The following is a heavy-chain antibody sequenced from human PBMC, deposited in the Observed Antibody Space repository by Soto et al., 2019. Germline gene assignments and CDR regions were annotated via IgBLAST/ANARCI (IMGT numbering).Heavy chain of an antibody. Sequence: EVQLVESGGGLVQPGGSLRLSCAASGFTFSSYWMHWVRQAPGKGLVWVSRINSDGSSTNYADSVKGRFTISRDNAKNTLYLQMNSLRAEDTAVYYCARGIVLMVYATGWFDHWGQGTLVTVSS. CDR1: GFTFSSYW. V-gene: IGHV3-74*01. CDR2: INSDGSST. J-gene: IGHJ5*02. CDR3: ARGIVLMVYATGWFDH. D-gene: IGHD2-8*01.